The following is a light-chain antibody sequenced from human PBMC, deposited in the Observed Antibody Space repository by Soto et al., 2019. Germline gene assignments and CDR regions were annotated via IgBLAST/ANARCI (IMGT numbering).Light chain of an antibody. CDR2: YDS. Sequence: SYELTQPPSVSVAPGKTARITCGGNNIGSKSVHWYQQKPGQAPVLVIYYDSDRPSGIPERFSGSNYGNTATLTISRVEAGDEDDYYCQVWDSSSDHPVFGRGTKLTVL. CDR3: QVWDSSSDHPV. V-gene: IGLV3-21*04. CDR1: NIGSKS. J-gene: IGLJ2*01.